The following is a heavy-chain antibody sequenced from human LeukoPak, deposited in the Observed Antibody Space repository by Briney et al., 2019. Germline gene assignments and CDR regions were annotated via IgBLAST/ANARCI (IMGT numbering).Heavy chain of an antibody. V-gene: IGHV1-2*02. CDR1: GYTFTGYY. J-gene: IGHJ4*02. CDR2: INPNSGGT. CDR3: ARGGDYGDIANDY. Sequence: ASVKVSCKASGYTFTGYYMHWVRQAPGQGLEWMGWINPNSGGTNYAQKFQGRFTMTRDTSISTAYMELSRLRSDDTAVYYCARGGDYGDIANDYWGQGTLVTVSS. D-gene: IGHD4-17*01.